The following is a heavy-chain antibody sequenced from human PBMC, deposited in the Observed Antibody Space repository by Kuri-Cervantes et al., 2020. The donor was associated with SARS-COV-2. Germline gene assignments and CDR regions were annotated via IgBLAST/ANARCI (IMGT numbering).Heavy chain of an antibody. J-gene: IGHJ6*02. D-gene: IGHD3-3*01. V-gene: IGHV3-48*03. CDR1: GFTFRSYE. Sequence: GESLKISCAASGFTFRSYEMNWVRQAPGKGLEWISYISSSGGAIHYADSVKGRFTISRDNAKNSLYLQMNSLRAEDTAVYYCARDSSRITIFGVVTRYGMDVRGQGTTVTVSS. CDR3: ARDSSRITIFGVVTRYGMDV. CDR2: ISSSGGAI.